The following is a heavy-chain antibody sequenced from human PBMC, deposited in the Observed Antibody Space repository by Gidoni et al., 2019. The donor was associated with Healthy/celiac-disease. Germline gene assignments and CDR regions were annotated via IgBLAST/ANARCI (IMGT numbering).Heavy chain of an antibody. J-gene: IGHJ4*02. Sequence: QVQLVASGGGVVQPGRSLRLSCAASGFTFSSYGMHWVRQAPGKGLEWLAVIWYDGSNKYYADSVKGRFTISRDNSKNTLYLQMNSLRAEDTAVYYCARDPLNSYGRPPTFDYWGQGTLVTVSS. CDR3: ARDPLNSYGRPPTFDY. CDR1: GFTFSSYG. D-gene: IGHD5-18*01. V-gene: IGHV3-33*01. CDR2: IWYDGSNK.